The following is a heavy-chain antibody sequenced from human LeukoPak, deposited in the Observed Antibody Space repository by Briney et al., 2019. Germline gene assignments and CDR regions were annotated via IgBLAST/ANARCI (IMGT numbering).Heavy chain of an antibody. CDR3: ATVYSGYDVVGEDY. CDR1: SGSITSYY. D-gene: IGHD5-12*01. Sequence: SETLSLTCSVSSGSITSYYWSWLRQPPGKGLEWIGYIYYSGSTNYNPSVKSRVTTSVDTSKNQFSLKLNSVTAADTAVYYCATVYSGYDVVGEDYWGQGTPVTVSS. CDR2: IYYSGST. V-gene: IGHV4-59*01. J-gene: IGHJ4*02.